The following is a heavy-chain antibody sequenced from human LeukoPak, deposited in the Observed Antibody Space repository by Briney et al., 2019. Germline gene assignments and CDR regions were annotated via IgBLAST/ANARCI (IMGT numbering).Heavy chain of an antibody. CDR1: GYTFTSYD. J-gene: IGHJ5*02. D-gene: IGHD6-13*01. CDR2: MNPNSDNT. V-gene: IGHV1-8*01. Sequence: ASVKVSCKASGYTFTSYDINWVRQATGQGLEWMGWMNPNSDNTGYAQKFQGRVTMTRNTSISTAYMELSSLRSEDTAVYYCARGLYSSSWYSVSHWINAGNPNWFDPWGQGTLVTVSS. CDR3: ARGLYSSSWYSVSHWINAGNPNWFDP.